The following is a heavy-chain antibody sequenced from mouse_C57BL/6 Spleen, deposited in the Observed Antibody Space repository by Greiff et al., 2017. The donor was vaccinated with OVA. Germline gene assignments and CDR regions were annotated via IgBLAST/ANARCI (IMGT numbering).Heavy chain of an antibody. J-gene: IGHJ3*01. CDR3: TRRDYYVPFAY. V-gene: IGHV1-15*01. Sequence: LQESGAELVRPGASVTLSCKASGYTFTDYEMHWVKQTPVHGLEWIGAIDPETGGTAYNQKFKGKAILTADKSSSTAYMELRSLTSEDSAVYYCTRRDYYVPFAYWGQGTLVTVSA. CDR1: GYTFTDYE. D-gene: IGHD1-1*01. CDR2: IDPETGGT.